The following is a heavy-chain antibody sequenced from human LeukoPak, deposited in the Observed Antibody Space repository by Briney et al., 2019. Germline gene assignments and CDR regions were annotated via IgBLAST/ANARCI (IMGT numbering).Heavy chain of an antibody. CDR3: ARDNSVEDTAWWFDP. V-gene: IGHV1-46*01. CDR2: INPSGGST. Sequence: ASVKVSCKASGYTFTSYDINWVRQAPGQGLDWMGIINPSGGSTSYAQKFQGRVTMTRDMSTSTDYMELSSLRSEDTAVYYCARDNSVEDTAWWFDPWGQGTLVTVSS. J-gene: IGHJ5*02. CDR1: GYTFTSYD. D-gene: IGHD4-23*01.